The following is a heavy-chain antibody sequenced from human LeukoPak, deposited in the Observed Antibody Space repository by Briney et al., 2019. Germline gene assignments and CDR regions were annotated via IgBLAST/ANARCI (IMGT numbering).Heavy chain of an antibody. CDR3: AREGSEWLPSKGNWLDP. Sequence: GSSVKVSCKATGGAFSSYAISWVRQAPGQGLEWMGRIIPIFGTANYAQKFQGRVTITADESTSTAYMELSSLRSEDTAVYYCAREGSEWLPSKGNWLDPWGPGTLVTVSS. V-gene: IGHV1-69*01. CDR1: GGAFSSYA. D-gene: IGHD3-3*01. J-gene: IGHJ5*02. CDR2: IIPIFGTA.